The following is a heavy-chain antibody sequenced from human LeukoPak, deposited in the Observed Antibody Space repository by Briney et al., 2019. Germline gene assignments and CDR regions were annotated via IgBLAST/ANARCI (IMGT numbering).Heavy chain of an antibody. CDR2: IGSSSSTI. D-gene: IGHD2-8*01. CDR1: GFTVSSNY. CDR3: ARVIAFHGWCLDV. Sequence: PGGSLRLSCAASGFTVSSNYMSWVRQAPGKGLEWVSYIGSSSSTIYYADSVKGRFTISRDNAKNSLYLQMNSLRAEDTAVYYCARVIAFHGWCLDVWGQGTTVTVSS. V-gene: IGHV3-48*01. J-gene: IGHJ6*02.